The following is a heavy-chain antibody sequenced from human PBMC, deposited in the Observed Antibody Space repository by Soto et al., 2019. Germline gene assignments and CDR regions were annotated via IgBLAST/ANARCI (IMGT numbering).Heavy chain of an antibody. Sequence: QVQLQESGPGLVKPSETLSLTCTVSGGSISSYYWSWIRQPPGKGLEWIGNIYYSGTTDYNPSLKSRATMSVDTSRNQFSLKLSSVTAADTAMYHCSRGGASGATTNYWGQGTLVTVSS. D-gene: IGHD3-10*01. CDR3: SRGGASGATTNY. J-gene: IGHJ4*02. V-gene: IGHV4-59*01. CDR1: GGSISSYY. CDR2: IYYSGTT.